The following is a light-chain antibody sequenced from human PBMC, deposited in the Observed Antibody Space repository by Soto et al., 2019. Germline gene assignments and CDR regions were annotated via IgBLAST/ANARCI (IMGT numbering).Light chain of an antibody. V-gene: IGKV1-39*01. CDR1: QSISSY. CDR2: AAS. Sequence: DIQMTQSPSSLSASVGDRVTITCRASQSISSYLNWYQQKPGKAPKLLIYAASSLQSGVPSRFSGSGSGTYFTLTISRQQPEDFATYYCQRSYSTPLTFGGGTKVEIK. J-gene: IGKJ4*01. CDR3: QRSYSTPLT.